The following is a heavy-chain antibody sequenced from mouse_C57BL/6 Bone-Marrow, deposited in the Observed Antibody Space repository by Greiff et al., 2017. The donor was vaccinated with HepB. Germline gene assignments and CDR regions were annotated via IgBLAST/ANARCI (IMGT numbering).Heavy chain of an antibody. CDR3: TRAPGRGPFDY. CDR1: GFTFSSYA. V-gene: IGHV5-9-1*02. CDR2: ISSGGDYI. J-gene: IGHJ2*01. Sequence: EVKVVESGEGLVKPGGSLKLSCAASGFTFSSYAMSWVRQTPEKRLEWVAYISSGGDYIYYADTVKGRFTISRDNARNTLYLQRSSLKSEDTAMYYCTRAPGRGPFDYWGQGTTLTVSS.